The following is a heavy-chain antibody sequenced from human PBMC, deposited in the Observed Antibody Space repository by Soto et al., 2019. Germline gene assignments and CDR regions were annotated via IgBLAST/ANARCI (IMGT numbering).Heavy chain of an antibody. V-gene: IGHV4-34*01. J-gene: IGHJ4*02. CDR3: ARATDKYYFDS. CDR1: GGSFNGYY. Sequence: SETLSLTCAVYGGSFNGYYWTWIRQPPGKGPEWIGDIDHSGSTNYNPSLKSRVTISVDTSKNQFSLKVRSVTDADMAVFYCARATDKYYFDSWGQGTQVTVS. CDR2: IDHSGST.